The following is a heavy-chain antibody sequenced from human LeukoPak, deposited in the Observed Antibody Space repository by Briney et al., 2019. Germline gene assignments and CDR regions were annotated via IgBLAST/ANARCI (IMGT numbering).Heavy chain of an antibody. CDR2: ISGSGGSA. J-gene: IGHJ4*02. D-gene: IGHD6-6*01. CDR3: ANLIAARDY. CDR1: GFTFRSYA. Sequence: GGSLRLSCAASGFTFRSYAMSWVRQAPGKGLEWVSAISGSGGSAYYADSVKGRFTISRDNSKNTLYLQMNSLRAEDTAVYYCANLIAARDYWGQGTLVTVSS. V-gene: IGHV3-23*01.